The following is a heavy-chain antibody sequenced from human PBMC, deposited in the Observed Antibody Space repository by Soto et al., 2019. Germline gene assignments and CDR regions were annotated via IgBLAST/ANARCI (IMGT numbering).Heavy chain of an antibody. CDR3: ARWVAVAGGFDY. D-gene: IGHD6-19*01. CDR2: IYHSGST. Sequence: QVQLQESGPGLVKPSGTLSLTCAVSSGSISSSNWWSWVRQPPGKGLEWIGEIYHSGSTNYNPSLMSRVTISVDKSKNQFSLKLSSVTAADTAVDYCARWVAVAGGFDYWGQGTLVTVSS. V-gene: IGHV4-4*02. CDR1: SGSISSSNW. J-gene: IGHJ4*02.